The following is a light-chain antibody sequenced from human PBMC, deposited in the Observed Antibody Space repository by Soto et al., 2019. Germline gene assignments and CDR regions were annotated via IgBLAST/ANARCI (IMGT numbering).Light chain of an antibody. V-gene: IGKV1-5*01. CDR3: QQYNSYGT. CDR1: QSISSW. J-gene: IGKJ1*01. Sequence: IQTTQSPSTLSASVGGRATITCRASQSISSWLAWYKQKPGKAPKLLIYDASSLESGVPSRFSGSGSGTEFPLTISSMKPDDFATYYCQQYNSYGTFGQGTKVDIK. CDR2: DAS.